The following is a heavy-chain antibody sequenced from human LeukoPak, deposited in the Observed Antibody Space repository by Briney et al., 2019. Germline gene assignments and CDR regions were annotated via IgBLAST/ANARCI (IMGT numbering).Heavy chain of an antibody. J-gene: IGHJ4*02. D-gene: IGHD3-10*01. CDR3: VKDLRGGGYYTSFDY. Sequence: GESLKISCSASGFTFSTYAMHWVRQAPGKGLEQVSTINTNGDDTYYADSVKGKFTISRDNSKRTLYLQMSSLRAEDTAVYYCVKDLRGGGYYTSFDYWGQGTLVTVSS. V-gene: IGHV3-64D*09. CDR2: INTNGDDT. CDR1: GFTFSTYA.